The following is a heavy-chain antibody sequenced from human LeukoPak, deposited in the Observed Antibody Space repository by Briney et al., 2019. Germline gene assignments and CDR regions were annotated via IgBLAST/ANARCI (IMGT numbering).Heavy chain of an antibody. CDR3: AKGQWGSYGSWYFDY. CDR1: GYTFTTYD. D-gene: IGHD3-16*01. Sequence: GASVKVSCTDSGYTFTTYDINWVRQVPGQGLEWMGWMNPNNGDTGYAQKFQGRVTITRDTSKTTVYMELRSLTSEDTAIFYCAKGQWGSYGSWYFDYWGQGSLVTVSS. J-gene: IGHJ4*02. V-gene: IGHV1-8*01. CDR2: MNPNNGDT.